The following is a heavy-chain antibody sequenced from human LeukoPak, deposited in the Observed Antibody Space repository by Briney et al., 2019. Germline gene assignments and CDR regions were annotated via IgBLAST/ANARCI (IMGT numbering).Heavy chain of an antibody. D-gene: IGHD3-10*01. CDR2: TYDRSTWYN. CDR3: SRVHKAFDGARDAFDI. CDR1: GDSVSSKSAA. V-gene: IGHV6-1*01. Sequence: SQTLSLTCAISGDSVSSKSAAWNWIRQSPSRGLEWLGETYDRSTWYNDYAVSVKSRITINADTSKNQFSLQLNSVTPEDTAVYYCSRVHKAFDGARDAFDIWGQGTMVTVSS. J-gene: IGHJ3*02.